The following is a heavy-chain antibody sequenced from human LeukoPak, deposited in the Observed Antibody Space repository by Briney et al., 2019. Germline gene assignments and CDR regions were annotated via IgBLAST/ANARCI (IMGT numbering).Heavy chain of an antibody. CDR3: TRELGYCTNGVCYRAYYFDY. D-gene: IGHD2-8*01. J-gene: IGHJ4*02. Sequence: GGSLRPSCTASGFTFGDYAMSWVRQAPGKGLEWVSFIRSKAYGGTTEYAASVKGRFTISRDDSKSIAFLQMNSLKTEDTAVYYCTRELGYCTNGVCYRAYYFDYWGQGTLVTVSS. CDR1: GFTFGDYA. V-gene: IGHV3-49*04. CDR2: IRSKAYGGTT.